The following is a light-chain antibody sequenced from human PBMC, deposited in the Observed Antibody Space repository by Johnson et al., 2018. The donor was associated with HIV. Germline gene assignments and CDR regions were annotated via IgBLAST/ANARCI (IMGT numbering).Light chain of an antibody. J-gene: IGLJ1*01. CDR3: AAWDDSLNGHYV. Sequence: QSVLTQPPSVSAAPGQKVTISCSGSSSNIGNNYVSWYQQLPGTAPKLLIYKNNKRPSGIPDRFSGSKSGTSASLAISGLQAEDEADYYCAAWDDSLNGHYVFGTGTKVTVL. V-gene: IGLV1-51*02. CDR2: KNN. CDR1: SSNIGNNY.